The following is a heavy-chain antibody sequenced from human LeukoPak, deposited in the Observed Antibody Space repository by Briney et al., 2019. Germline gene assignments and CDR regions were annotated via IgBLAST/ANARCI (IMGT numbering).Heavy chain of an antibody. CDR1: GFTFTDHY. CDR3: VREGEGPLSKDFDY. Sequence: ASMTVSFKSSGFTFTDHYIHWVRQGPGQGLEGMGYIGPHSTFTSSPQEFQGRVTMTRDASMSTAYMELTRLTSDDTAVYYCVREGEGPLSKDFDYWGQGTLVTVSS. CDR2: IGPHSTFT. D-gene: IGHD2/OR15-2a*01. V-gene: IGHV1-2*02. J-gene: IGHJ4*02.